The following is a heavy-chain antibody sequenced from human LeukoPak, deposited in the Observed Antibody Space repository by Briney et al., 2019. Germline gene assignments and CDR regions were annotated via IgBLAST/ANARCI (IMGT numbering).Heavy chain of an antibody. CDR1: GYTFTSYD. J-gene: IGHJ6*02. Sequence: ASVKVSCKASGYTFTSYDISWVRQATGQGLEWMGWMNPNSGNTGYAQKFQGRVTMTRNTSISTAYMELSSLRSEDTAVYYCARGYGGLYYYYGMDVWGQGTTVTVSS. CDR2: MNPNSGNT. D-gene: IGHD4-23*01. CDR3: ARGYGGLYYYYGMDV. V-gene: IGHV1-8*01.